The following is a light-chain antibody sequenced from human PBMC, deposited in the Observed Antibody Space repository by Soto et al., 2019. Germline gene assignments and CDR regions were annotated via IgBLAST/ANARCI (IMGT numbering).Light chain of an antibody. V-gene: IGLV2-23*02. CDR3: CSYAGSPTFYV. CDR2: EVS. Sequence: QSVLTQPASVSGSPGQSITISCTGTSSDIGSYDLVSWYQQHPGKAPKVMIFEVSQRPSGVSNRFSGSKSGNTASLTISGLQAEDEADYYCCSYAGSPTFYVFGTGTKATVL. J-gene: IGLJ1*01. CDR1: SSDIGSYDL.